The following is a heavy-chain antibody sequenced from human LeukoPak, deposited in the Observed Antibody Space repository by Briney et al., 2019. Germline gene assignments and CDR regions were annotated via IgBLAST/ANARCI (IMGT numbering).Heavy chain of an antibody. CDR3: ARDRAAAPWGYFDY. V-gene: IGHV3-30-3*01. J-gene: IGHJ4*02. D-gene: IGHD6-13*01. CDR2: ISYDGSNI. CDR1: GFTFSHYA. Sequence: GGSLRLSCEASGFTFSHYAMHWVRQSPGKGLEWVALISYDGSNIQYADSVKGRFTISRDNSKNTLYLQMNTLRTEDTALYYCARDRAAAPWGYFDYWRQGTLVTVSS.